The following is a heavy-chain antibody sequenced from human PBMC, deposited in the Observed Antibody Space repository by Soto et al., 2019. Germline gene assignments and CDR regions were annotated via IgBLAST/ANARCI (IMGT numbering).Heavy chain of an antibody. J-gene: IGHJ4*02. CDR3: ARGSSGYISSWYYFDY. CDR1: GFTFTDYA. D-gene: IGHD6-13*01. CDR2: ISGIGGST. Sequence: EVQLLESGGGLVQPGGSLSLSCAASGFTFTDYALSWVRQAPGKGLEWVATISGIGGSTYLAASVKGRLSISRDNSKNTVSLLMNSLRAEDTAVYFCARGSSGYISSWYYFDYWGRGTLVTVSS. V-gene: IGHV3-23*01.